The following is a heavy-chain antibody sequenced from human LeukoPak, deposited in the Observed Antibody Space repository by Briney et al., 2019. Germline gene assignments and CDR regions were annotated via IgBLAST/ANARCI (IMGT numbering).Heavy chain of an antibody. CDR1: GYSISSGYY. Sequence: SETLSLTCTVSGYSISSGYYWGWIRQPPGKGLEWIGNIYHGGSTYYNPSLRSRVTMSGDTSKNQFSLNLSSVTAADTAVYYCARVTSSSWFEGYFDYWGQGTLVTVSS. J-gene: IGHJ4*02. V-gene: IGHV4-38-2*02. D-gene: IGHD6-13*01. CDR2: IYHGGST. CDR3: ARVTSSSWFEGYFDY.